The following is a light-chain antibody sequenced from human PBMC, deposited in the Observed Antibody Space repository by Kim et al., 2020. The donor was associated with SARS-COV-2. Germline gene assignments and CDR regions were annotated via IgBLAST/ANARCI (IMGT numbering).Light chain of an antibody. CDR2: GAS. J-gene: IGKJ5*01. Sequence: ASVGDRIAIKCQASQDVRKDLNWFQQKPGKAPKLLIYGASNLQVGVPSRFSGSGSGTRFIFTISSLQPEDLATYYCQQYGDFPITFGQGTRLEIK. CDR1: QDVRKD. CDR3: QQYGDFPIT. V-gene: IGKV1-33*01.